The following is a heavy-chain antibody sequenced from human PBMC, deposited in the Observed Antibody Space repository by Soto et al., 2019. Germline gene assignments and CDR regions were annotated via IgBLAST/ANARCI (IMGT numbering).Heavy chain of an antibody. D-gene: IGHD3-10*01. V-gene: IGHV3-72*01. Sequence: GGSLRLSCAASGFTFSDHYMDWVRQAPGKGLEWVGRIRNRPNSYTTQYAASVKGRFAVLRDDSENLVYLQMNDLKTEDTAVYYCVRDSGRGFYFDYWGQGAQVNVSS. CDR1: GFTFSDHY. CDR2: IRNRPNSYTT. J-gene: IGHJ4*02. CDR3: VRDSGRGFYFDY.